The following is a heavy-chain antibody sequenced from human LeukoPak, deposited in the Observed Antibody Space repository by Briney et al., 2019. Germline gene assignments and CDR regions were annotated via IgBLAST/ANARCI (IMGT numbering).Heavy chain of an antibody. V-gene: IGHV3-11*01. CDR1: GFTFSDYY. D-gene: IGHD4-23*01. CDR3: ARGARWAYYFDY. CDR2: ISTRDNTI. J-gene: IGHJ4*02. Sequence: GGSLRLSCTASGFTFSDYYMSWIPHTPGKARECLSYISTRDNTIQYADSVKGRFTISRDNPNNTVFLQMNNLRAEDSAIYYCARGARWAYYFDYWGQGSLVTVSS.